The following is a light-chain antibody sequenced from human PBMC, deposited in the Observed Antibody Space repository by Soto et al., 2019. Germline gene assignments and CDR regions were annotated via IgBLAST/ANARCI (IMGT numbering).Light chain of an antibody. V-gene: IGKV1-6*01. Sequence: AIQMTQSPSSLSASVGDRVTITCRASQGIRNDLGWYQQKPGKAPQLLIYAASSLKSGVPSRFSGSGSGTDFTLTISSLPPEDFATYYCLQDYNYPYTFGQGTRLEIK. CDR3: LQDYNYPYT. CDR2: AAS. J-gene: IGKJ2*01. CDR1: QGIRND.